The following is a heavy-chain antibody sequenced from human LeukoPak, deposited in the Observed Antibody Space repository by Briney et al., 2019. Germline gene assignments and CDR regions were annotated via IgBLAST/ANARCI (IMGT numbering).Heavy chain of an antibody. Sequence: SETLSLTCTVSGGSISSSSYYWGWIRQPPGKGLEWIGSIYYSGSTYYNPSLKSRVTISVDTSKNQFSLKLSSVTAADTAVYYCARHGRIWFGELSDYWGQGTLVTVSS. D-gene: IGHD3-10*01. J-gene: IGHJ4*02. CDR1: GGSISSSSYY. V-gene: IGHV4-39*01. CDR2: IYYSGST. CDR3: ARHGRIWFGELSDY.